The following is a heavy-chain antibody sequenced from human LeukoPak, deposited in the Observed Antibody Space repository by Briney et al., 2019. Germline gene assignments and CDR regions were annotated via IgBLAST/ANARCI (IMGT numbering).Heavy chain of an antibody. CDR1: GGSFSGYY. Sequence: PSETLSLTCAVYGGSFSGYYWSWIRQPPGKGLEWIGEINHSGSTNYNPSLKSRVTISVDTSKNQFSLKLSSVTAADTAVYYCARHRSRTYYYDSSGYWAFDIWGQGTMVTVSS. V-gene: IGHV4-34*01. D-gene: IGHD3-22*01. CDR3: ARHRSRTYYYDSSGYWAFDI. J-gene: IGHJ3*02. CDR2: INHSGST.